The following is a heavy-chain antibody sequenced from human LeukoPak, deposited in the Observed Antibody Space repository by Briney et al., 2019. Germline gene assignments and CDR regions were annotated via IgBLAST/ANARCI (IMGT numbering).Heavy chain of an antibody. D-gene: IGHD4-11*01. V-gene: IGHV3-30-3*01. CDR1: GFTFSSYA. CDR3: ARAPYSNYEYYYYGMDV. Sequence: GGSLRLSCAASGFTFSSYAMHWVRQAPGKGLEWVAVISYDGSNKYYADSVKGRFTISRDNSKNTLYLQMNSLRAEDTAVYYCARAPYSNYEYYYYGMDVRGQGTTVTVSS. J-gene: IGHJ6*02. CDR2: ISYDGSNK.